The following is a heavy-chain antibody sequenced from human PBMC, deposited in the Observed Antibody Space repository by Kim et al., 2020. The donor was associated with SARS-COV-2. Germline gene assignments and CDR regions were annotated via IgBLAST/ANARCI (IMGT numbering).Heavy chain of an antibody. CDR1: GFTFSSYA. D-gene: IGHD3-3*01. CDR3: ASAFGGSYYYGMDV. J-gene: IGHJ6*02. Sequence: GGSLRLSCAASGFTFSSYAMHWVRQAPGKGLEWVAVISYDGSNKYYADSVKGRFTISRDNSKNTLYLQMNSLRAEDTAVYYCASAFGGSYYYGMDVWGQGTTVTVSS. CDR2: ISYDGSNK. V-gene: IGHV3-30-3*01.